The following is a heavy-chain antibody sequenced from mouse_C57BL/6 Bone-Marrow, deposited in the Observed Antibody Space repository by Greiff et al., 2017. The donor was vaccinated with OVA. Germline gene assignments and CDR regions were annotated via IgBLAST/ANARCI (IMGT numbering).Heavy chain of an antibody. V-gene: IGHV5-12*01. Sequence: EVKLVESGGGLVQPGGSLKLSCAASGFTFSDYYMYWVRQTPEKRLEWVAYISNGGGSTYYPYTVKGRFTISRDNAKNTLYLQMSRLKSEDTAMYYCARVAYRGQGTLVTVSA. CDR1: GFTFSDYY. CDR3: ARVAY. J-gene: IGHJ3*01. CDR2: ISNGGGST.